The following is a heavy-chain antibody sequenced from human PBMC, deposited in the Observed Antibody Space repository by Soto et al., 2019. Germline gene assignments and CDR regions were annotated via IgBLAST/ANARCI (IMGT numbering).Heavy chain of an antibody. J-gene: IGHJ6*02. CDR3: ATFQLWEYYYAMDI. Sequence: ASETLSPTCGVSGDSITTYKWWTWVRQTPGKGLEWIGEIYDSGNTRYNPSLKSRVTISKDTSKNELSLKLNSVTVADTAVYYCATFQLWEYYYAMDIWGQGTTVTVSS. V-gene: IGHV4-4*02. CDR2: IYDSGNT. D-gene: IGHD1-1*01. CDR1: GDSITTYKW.